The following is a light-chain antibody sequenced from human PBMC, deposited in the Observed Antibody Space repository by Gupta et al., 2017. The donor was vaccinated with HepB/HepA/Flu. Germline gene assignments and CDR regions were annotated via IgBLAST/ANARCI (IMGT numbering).Light chain of an antibody. CDR3: QQRSHWCT. V-gene: IGKV3-11*01. CDR2: DAS. J-gene: IGKJ4*01. Sequence: EIVLTQSPATLSFSPGVRATLSRRASQSVSSYLAWYQQKPDQAPRLIIYDASDSADGIPGSFNGSGCGKDFTLTSSSLEDEDFAVYYWQQRSHWCTFGGGTKVEIK. CDR1: QSVSSY.